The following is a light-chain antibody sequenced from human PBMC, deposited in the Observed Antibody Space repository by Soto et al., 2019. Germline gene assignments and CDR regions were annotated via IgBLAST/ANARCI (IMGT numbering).Light chain of an antibody. CDR2: AVT. V-gene: IGLV2-14*01. CDR1: SSDVGGYNY. J-gene: IGLJ1*01. CDR3: SSYTSSRTL. Sequence: QSVLTQPASVSGSPGQSITISCTGTSSDVGGYNYVSWYQQHPGKAPKLMIYAVTDRPSGVSSRFSGSKSGNTASLTTSGLQAEDEADYYCSSYTSSRTLFGTGTKVTVL.